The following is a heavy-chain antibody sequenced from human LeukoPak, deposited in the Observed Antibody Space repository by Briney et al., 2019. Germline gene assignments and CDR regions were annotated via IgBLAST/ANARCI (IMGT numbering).Heavy chain of an antibody. J-gene: IGHJ4*02. CDR2: YASGTT. V-gene: IGHV4-4*07. D-gene: IGHD7-27*01. CDR3: ATGDHSFDN. Sequence: SETLSLTCSVSGASLTIYYWNWIRRPAGKGLEWIGRYASGTTAHNPSLKSQFTMSIDTPKNQISMKLTSVTAADTAVYYCATGDHSFDNWGQGILVTVTP. CDR1: GASLTIYY.